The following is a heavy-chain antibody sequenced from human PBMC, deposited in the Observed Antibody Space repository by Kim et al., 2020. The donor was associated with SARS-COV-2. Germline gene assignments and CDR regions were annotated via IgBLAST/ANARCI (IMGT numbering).Heavy chain of an antibody. Sequence: GGSLRLSCAASGFTVSSNYMSWVRQAPGKGLEWVSVIYSGGSTYYADSVKGRFTISRDNSKNTLYLQMNSLRAEDTAVYYCARDDYGDYAMDVWGQGTTVTVSS. D-gene: IGHD4-17*01. CDR3: ARDDYGDYAMDV. CDR1: GFTVSSNY. CDR2: IYSGGST. J-gene: IGHJ6*02. V-gene: IGHV3-53*01.